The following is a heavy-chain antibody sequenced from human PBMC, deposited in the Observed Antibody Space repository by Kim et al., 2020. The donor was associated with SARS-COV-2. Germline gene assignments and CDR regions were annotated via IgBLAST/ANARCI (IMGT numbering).Heavy chain of an antibody. CDR3: ARGGSSGYPEYFQH. D-gene: IGHD3-22*01. J-gene: IGHJ1*01. Sequence: SQKFQGRVTITSDNAASTAYMELSSLRSEDTDVYYCARGGSSGYPEYFQHWGQGTLVTVSS. V-gene: IGHV1-3*01.